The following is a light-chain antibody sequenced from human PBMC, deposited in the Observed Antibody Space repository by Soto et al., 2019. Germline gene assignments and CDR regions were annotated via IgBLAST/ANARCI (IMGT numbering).Light chain of an antibody. V-gene: IGKV3-15*01. J-gene: IGKJ1*01. CDR1: QIVSNN. Sequence: EIVMPQSPATLSVSPGERDTLSCRASQIVSNNLAWFQQRPGQVPRLLIYGASNRATGVSARFSGSGSGTEFTLTISSLQSEDSAVYYCQQYHYWWTFGQGTKVDIK. CDR2: GAS. CDR3: QQYHYWWT.